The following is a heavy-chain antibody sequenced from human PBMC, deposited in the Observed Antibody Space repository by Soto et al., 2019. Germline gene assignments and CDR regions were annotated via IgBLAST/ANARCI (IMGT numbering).Heavy chain of an antibody. CDR2: IYWNDDK. CDR3: AYRPNWGMSGLGP. J-gene: IGHJ6*02. Sequence: QITLKESGPTLVKPTQTLTLTCTLSGFSLNSGGGGVVWIRQPPGKALEWLALIYWNDDKRYSPSLKSRLTITKDTSRNHIVLTMTNVDPGDTGTYYCAYRPNWGMSGLGPWGQGTTVTVSS. V-gene: IGHV2-5*01. CDR1: GFSLNSGGGG. D-gene: IGHD3-16*01.